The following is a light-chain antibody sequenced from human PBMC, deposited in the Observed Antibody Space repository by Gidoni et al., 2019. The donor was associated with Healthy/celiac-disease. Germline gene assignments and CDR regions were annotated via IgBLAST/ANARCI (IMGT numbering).Light chain of an antibody. CDR3: QSYDSSLSGVV. V-gene: IGLV1-40*01. CDR2: GNS. Sequence: QSVLTPPPSVSGAPGQSVTISCTGSSSNIGAGYDVHWYQQLPGTAPKLLSYGNSNRPSGVPDRFSGSKSGTSASLAITGLQAEDEADYYCQSYDSSLSGVVFGGGTKLTVL. CDR1: SSNIGAGYD. J-gene: IGLJ2*01.